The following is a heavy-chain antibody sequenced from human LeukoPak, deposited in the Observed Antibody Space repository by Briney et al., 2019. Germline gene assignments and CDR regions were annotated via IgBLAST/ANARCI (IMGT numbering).Heavy chain of an antibody. Sequence: HPGGSLRLSCAASGFTFSSYWMSWVRQAPGKGLEWVANIKQEGSEKYYVDSVKGRFTISRDNAKNSLYLQMNSLRAEDTAVYYCARVKSPAALDYWGQGTLVTVSS. CDR1: GFTFSSYW. V-gene: IGHV3-7*01. J-gene: IGHJ4*02. CDR2: IKQEGSEK. CDR3: ARVKSPAALDY. D-gene: IGHD2-2*01.